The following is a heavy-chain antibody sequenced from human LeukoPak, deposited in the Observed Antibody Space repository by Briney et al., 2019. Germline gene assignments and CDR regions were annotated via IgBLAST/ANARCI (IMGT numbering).Heavy chain of an antibody. Sequence: SETLSLTCTVSGGSISSGGYYWSWIRQHPGKGLEGIGYTYYSGSTYYTPSPKSRVNISVDTSKNQCTLKLSSVTAADTAVDYGARGMATIDVFDIWGQGTMVTVSS. J-gene: IGHJ3*02. CDR1: GGSISSGGYY. D-gene: IGHD5-24*01. CDR3: ARGMATIDVFDI. CDR2: TYYSGST. V-gene: IGHV4-31*03.